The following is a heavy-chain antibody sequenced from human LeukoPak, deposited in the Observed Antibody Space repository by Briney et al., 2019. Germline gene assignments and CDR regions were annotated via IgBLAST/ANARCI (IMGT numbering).Heavy chain of an antibody. V-gene: IGHV1-18*01. CDR3: ARDGERYCSSTSCYTIGY. Sequence: ASVKVSCKASGYTFTGYGISWVRQAPGQGLEWMGWISAYNGNTNYAQKLQGRVTMTTDTSTSTAYMELRSLRSDDTAVYCCARDGERYCSSTSCYTIGYWGQGTLVTVSS. D-gene: IGHD2-2*02. CDR2: ISAYNGNT. J-gene: IGHJ4*02. CDR1: GYTFTGYG.